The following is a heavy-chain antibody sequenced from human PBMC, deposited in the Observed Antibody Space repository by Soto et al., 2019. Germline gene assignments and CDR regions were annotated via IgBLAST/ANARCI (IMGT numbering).Heavy chain of an antibody. CDR2: IKQDGSEK. CDR1: GFTFSSYW. Sequence: GGSLRLSCAASGFTFSSYWMSWVRQAPGKGLEWVANIKQDGSEKYYVDSVKGRFTISRDNAKNSLYLQMNGLRAEDTAVYYCARVGCQQLVPEVYYYYYGMDVWGQGTTATVSS. V-gene: IGHV3-7*03. CDR3: ARVGCQQLVPEVYYYYYGMDV. D-gene: IGHD6-6*01. J-gene: IGHJ6*02.